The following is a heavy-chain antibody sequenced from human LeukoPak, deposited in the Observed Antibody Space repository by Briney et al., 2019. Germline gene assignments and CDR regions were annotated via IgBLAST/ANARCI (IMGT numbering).Heavy chain of an antibody. D-gene: IGHD3-3*01. J-gene: IGHJ4*02. CDR3: AKVPLSKKRGYDFWSGKGALDY. CDR1: GFTFSSYA. Sequence: GGSLRLSCAASGFTFSSYAMSWVRQAPGKGLEWVSGISGSGGSTNYADSVKGRFTISRDNSRNTLYLQMNSLRAEDTAVYYCAKVPLSKKRGYDFWSGKGALDYWGQGTLVTVSS. CDR2: ISGSGGST. V-gene: IGHV3-23*01.